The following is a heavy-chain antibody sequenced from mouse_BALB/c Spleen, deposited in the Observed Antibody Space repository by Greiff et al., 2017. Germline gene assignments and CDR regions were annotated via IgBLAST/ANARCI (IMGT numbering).Heavy chain of an antibody. Sequence: EVKVVESGGGLVKPGGSLKLSCAASGFTFSSYAMSWVRQTPEKRLEWVASISSGGSTYYPDSVKGRFTISRDNARNILYLQMSSLRSEDTAMYYCARSGSSYFYAMDYWGQGTSVTVSS. CDR2: ISSGGST. CDR1: GFTFSSYA. D-gene: IGHD1-1*01. V-gene: IGHV5-6-5*01. J-gene: IGHJ4*01. CDR3: ARSGSSYFYAMDY.